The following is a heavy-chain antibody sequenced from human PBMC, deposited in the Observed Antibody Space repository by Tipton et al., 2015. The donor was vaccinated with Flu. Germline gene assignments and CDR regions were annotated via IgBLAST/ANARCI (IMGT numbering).Heavy chain of an antibody. V-gene: IGHV4-38-2*02. CDR3: ARNISSGWYFDY. J-gene: IGHJ4*02. CDR1: GYSISSGYY. Sequence: TLSLTCTVSGYSISSGYYWGWIRQPPGKGLEWIGSIYHSGSTYYNPSLQSRVTISVDTSKNQFSLKLSSVTAADTAVYYCARNISSGWYFDYWGQGTLVTVSS. D-gene: IGHD6-19*01. CDR2: IYHSGST.